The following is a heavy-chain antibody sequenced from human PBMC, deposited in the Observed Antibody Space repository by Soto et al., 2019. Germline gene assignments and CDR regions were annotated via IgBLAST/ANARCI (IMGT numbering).Heavy chain of an antibody. V-gene: IGHV3-53*02. CDR2: IYSGGST. CDR1: GFTVSSNY. Sequence: EVQLVETGGGLIQPGGSLRLSCAASGFTVSSNYMSWVRQAPGKGLEWVSVIYSGGSTYYADSVKGRFTISRDNSKNTLYLQMNSLRAEDTAVYYCAREAKYYDILTGYYASTRAFDIWGQGTMVTVSS. D-gene: IGHD3-9*01. CDR3: AREAKYYDILTGYYASTRAFDI. J-gene: IGHJ3*02.